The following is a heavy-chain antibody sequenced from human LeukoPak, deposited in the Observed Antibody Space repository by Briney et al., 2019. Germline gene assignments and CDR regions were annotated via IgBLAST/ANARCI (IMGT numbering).Heavy chain of an antibody. V-gene: IGHV1-18*01. J-gene: IGHJ5*02. CDR1: SYTFTSYG. CDR2: ISAYNGNT. D-gene: IGHD3-10*01. Sequence: VASVKVSCKASSYTFTSYGISWVRQAPGQGLEWMGWISAYNGNTNYAQKLQGRVTMTTDTSTSTAYMELRSLRSDDTAVYYCARVGTRITMVRGGFDPWGQGTLVTVSS. CDR3: ARVGTRITMVRGGFDP.